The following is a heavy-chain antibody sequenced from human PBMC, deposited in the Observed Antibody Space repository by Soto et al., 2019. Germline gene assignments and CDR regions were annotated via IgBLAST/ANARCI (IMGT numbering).Heavy chain of an antibody. CDR3: AALGVNFDH. CDR1: GFTFTSSA. Sequence: ASVKVSCKATGFTFTSSAVQWVRQARGQRLEWIGWIGVGSGNRHYAQKFQERVTITRDMSTNTAYMELSSLRSEDTAVYYCAALGVNFDHWGQGTLVTVSS. V-gene: IGHV1-58*01. J-gene: IGHJ4*02. CDR2: IGVGSGNR. D-gene: IGHD2-8*01.